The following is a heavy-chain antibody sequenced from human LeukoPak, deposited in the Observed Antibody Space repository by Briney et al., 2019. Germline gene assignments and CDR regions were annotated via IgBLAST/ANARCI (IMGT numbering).Heavy chain of an antibody. CDR1: GGTFSSYA. CDR3: ASGYDFHWFDP. CDR2: IIPIFGTA. D-gene: IGHD5-12*01. J-gene: IGHJ5*02. Sequence: ASVKVSCKASGGTFSSYAISWVRQAPGQGLEWMGGIIPIFGTANYAQKFQGRVTITADESTSTAYMELSSLRSEDTVVYYCASGYDFHWFDPWGQGTLVTVSS. V-gene: IGHV1-69*13.